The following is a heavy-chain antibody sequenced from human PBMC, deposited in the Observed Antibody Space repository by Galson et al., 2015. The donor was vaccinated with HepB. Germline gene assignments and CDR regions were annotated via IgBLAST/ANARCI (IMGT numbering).Heavy chain of an antibody. J-gene: IGHJ4*02. D-gene: IGHD3-16*01. V-gene: IGHV3-23*01. Sequence: SLRLSCAASGFTFSNSAMNWVRQAPGKGLEWLSVITATGSTTYYADSVKGRFTISRVISKNTLYVQMNSLRADDTALYYCVKGGPDEILDYWGQGTLVTVSA. CDR2: ITATGSTT. CDR1: GFTFSNSA. CDR3: VKGGPDEILDY.